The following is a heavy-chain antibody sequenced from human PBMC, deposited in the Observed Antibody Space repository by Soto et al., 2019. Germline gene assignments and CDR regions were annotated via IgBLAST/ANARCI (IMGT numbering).Heavy chain of an antibody. CDR1: GYTFTDYY. Sequence: ASVKVSCKASGYTFTDYYIHWVRQAPGQGLEWVGWINPDSGGTNLAQRFQGRVTMTSDTSINTAYMELSSLRSDDTAVYYCAIRTGQMAIISEFDGDCFIEVWGRGTLVTVSS. D-gene: IGHD2-21*01. CDR3: AIRTGQMAIISEFDGDCFIEV. CDR2: INPDSGGT. V-gene: IGHV1-2*02. J-gene: IGHJ2*01.